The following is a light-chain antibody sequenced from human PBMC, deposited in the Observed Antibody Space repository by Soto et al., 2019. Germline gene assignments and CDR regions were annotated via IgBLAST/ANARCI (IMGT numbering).Light chain of an antibody. CDR3: QQYGTSPLT. V-gene: IGKV3-20*01. J-gene: IGKJ1*01. CDR1: QSVRSSY. CDR2: AAS. Sequence: EIVLTQSPGTLSLSPGEKATLSCRASQSVRSSYLAWYQQKPGLAPRLVIYAASTRASGIPDRFSGSGSGTDFTLTISRLEPEDFAVYPCQQYGTSPLTFGQGTKVEI.